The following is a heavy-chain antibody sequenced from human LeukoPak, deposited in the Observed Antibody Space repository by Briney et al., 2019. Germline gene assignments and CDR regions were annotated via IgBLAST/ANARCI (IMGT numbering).Heavy chain of an antibody. V-gene: IGHV3-7*01. CDR2: IKQDGSEK. Sequence: GGSLRLSCAASGFTFSSYWVSWVRQAPGKGLEWVANIKQDGSEKYYVDSVKGRFTISRDNAKNSLYLQMNSLRAEDTAVYYCARSGWWMATNFDYWGQGTLVTVSS. CDR1: GFTFSSYW. J-gene: IGHJ4*02. D-gene: IGHD5-24*01. CDR3: ARSGWWMATNFDY.